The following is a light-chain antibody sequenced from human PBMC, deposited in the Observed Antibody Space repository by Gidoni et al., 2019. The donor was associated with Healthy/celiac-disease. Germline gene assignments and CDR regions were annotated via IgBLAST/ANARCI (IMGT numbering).Light chain of an antibody. CDR1: ALPKKY. CDR2: EDS. Sequence: SYALTPPPSVSVSPGPTARITCSGDALPKKYAYWYQQKSGQAPVLVIYEDSKRPSGIPERFSGSSSGTMATLTISGAQVEDEADYYCYSTDSSGNHIWVFGGGTKLTVL. V-gene: IGLV3-10*01. CDR3: YSTDSSGNHIWV. J-gene: IGLJ3*02.